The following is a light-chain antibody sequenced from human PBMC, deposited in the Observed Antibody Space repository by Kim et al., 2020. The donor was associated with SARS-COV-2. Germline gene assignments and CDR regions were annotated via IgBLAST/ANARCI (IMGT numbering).Light chain of an antibody. V-gene: IGKV3-20*01. CDR1: QSISNSY. J-gene: IGKJ1*01. CDR2: GAS. CDR3: QQYGSSPGT. Sequence: EIVLTQSPGTLSLSPGERVTLSCRASQSISNSYLAWYQQKPGQAPRLLIYGASSRATGIPDRFSGSGSGTDFTLTISRLEPEDFTVYYCQQYGSSPGTFGQGTKVDIK.